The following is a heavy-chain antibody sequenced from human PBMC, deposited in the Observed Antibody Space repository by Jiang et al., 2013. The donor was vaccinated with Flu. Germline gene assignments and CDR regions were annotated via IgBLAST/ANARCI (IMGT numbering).Heavy chain of an antibody. V-gene: IGHV3-48*02. D-gene: IGHD3-22*01. Sequence: VQLVESGGGLVQPGGSLRLSCAASGFTFSSYSMNWVRQAPGKGLEWVSYISSSSSTIYYADSVKGRFTISRDNAKNSLYLQMNSLRDEDTAVYYCAGTVYYYDSSGYYPFNWGQGTLVTVSS. CDR2: ISSSSSTI. CDR3: AGTVYYYDSSGYYPFN. CDR1: GFTFSSYS. J-gene: IGHJ4*02.